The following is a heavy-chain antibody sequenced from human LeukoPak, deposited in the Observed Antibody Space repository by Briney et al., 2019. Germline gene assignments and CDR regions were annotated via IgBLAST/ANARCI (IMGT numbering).Heavy chain of an antibody. J-gene: IGHJ4*02. CDR2: ISVSGGTT. V-gene: IGHV3-23*01. D-gene: IGHD6-13*01. Sequence: GGSLRLSCAASGFTFISYAMSWVRQAPGKGLEWVSAISVSGGTTYYADSVKGRFTISRDNSKNTLYVQMNSLRAEDTAVYYCAKEFLRIAAAGHFDYWGQGTLVTVSS. CDR3: AKEFLRIAAAGHFDY. CDR1: GFTFISYA.